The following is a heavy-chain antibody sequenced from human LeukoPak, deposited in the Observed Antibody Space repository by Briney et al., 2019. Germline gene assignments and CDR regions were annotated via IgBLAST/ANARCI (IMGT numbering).Heavy chain of an antibody. J-gene: IGHJ4*02. D-gene: IGHD5-18*01. CDR1: GFSISSGHY. V-gene: IGHV4-38-2*02. Sequence: PSETLSLTCTVSGFSISSGHYWGWVRQPPGAGLEWIGSVYRSGTTYYNPSLKSRVTTSVDMSKNQFSLRLRPVTAADTAVYYCARIFIRNGYSSYFDCWGQGTLVTVSS. CDR3: ARIFIRNGYSSYFDC. CDR2: VYRSGTT.